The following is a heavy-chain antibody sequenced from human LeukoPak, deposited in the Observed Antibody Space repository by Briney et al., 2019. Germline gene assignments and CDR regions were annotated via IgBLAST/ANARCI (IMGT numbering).Heavy chain of an antibody. Sequence: SETLSLTCTVSGGSISSYYWSWIRQPPGKGLEWIGYIYHSGSTNYIPSLKSRVTISVDTSKNQFSLKLSSVTAADTAVYYCARGDITMVRGVIIKPPFDYWGQGTLVTVSS. CDR2: IYHSGST. CDR1: GGSISSYY. D-gene: IGHD3-10*01. J-gene: IGHJ4*02. V-gene: IGHV4-59*12. CDR3: ARGDITMVRGVIIKPPFDY.